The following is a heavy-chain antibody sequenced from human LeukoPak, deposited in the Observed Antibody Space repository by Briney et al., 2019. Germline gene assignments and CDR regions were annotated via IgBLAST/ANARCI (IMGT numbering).Heavy chain of an antibody. CDR2: ISAYNGNT. V-gene: IGHV1-18*01. J-gene: IGHJ4*02. D-gene: IGHD2-21*01. CDR3: ARGMGVSTSAPHDY. Sequence: ASVKVSCKASGYTFTSEDISWVRQAPGQGLEWMVWISAYNGNTNYAQKLQGRVTITTDTSTSTAYMELRSLRSDDTAVYYCARGMGVSTSAPHDYWGQGTLVTVSS. CDR1: GYTFTSED.